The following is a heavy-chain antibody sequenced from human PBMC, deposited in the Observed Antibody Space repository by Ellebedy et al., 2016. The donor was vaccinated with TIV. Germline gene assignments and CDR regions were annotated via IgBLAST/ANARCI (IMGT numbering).Heavy chain of an antibody. V-gene: IGHV4-59*02. CDR1: GFTVTSNY. D-gene: IGHD2-21*01. Sequence: ESLKISCAASGFTVTSNYMSWIRQAPGRGLEWIGYIYDMGGIGSTNYIPSLKSRVIISGDTSKNQLSLSLTSLTAADTAVYYCARGVMGYYSYGMDVWGQGTTVTVSS. CDR3: ARGVMGYYSYGMDV. J-gene: IGHJ6*02. CDR2: IYDMGGIGST.